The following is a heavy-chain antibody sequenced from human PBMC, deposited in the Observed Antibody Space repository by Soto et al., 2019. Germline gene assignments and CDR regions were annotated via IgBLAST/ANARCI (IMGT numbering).Heavy chain of an antibody. CDR3: AREEVMGY. Sequence: ASVKVSCKASGYTFTGYYIHWVRQAPGQGLEWMGWINPNSGGTNYAQKFQGRVTMTSDTSISTAYMELSSLRSDDTAVYYCAREEVMGYWGQGTLVTVSS. CDR2: INPNSGGT. D-gene: IGHD2-21*01. V-gene: IGHV1-2*02. CDR1: GYTFTGYY. J-gene: IGHJ4*02.